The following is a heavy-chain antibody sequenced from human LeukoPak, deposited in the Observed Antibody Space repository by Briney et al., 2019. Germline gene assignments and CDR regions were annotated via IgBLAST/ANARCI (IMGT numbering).Heavy chain of an antibody. V-gene: IGHV4-59*04. CDR2: IYHSGST. Sequence: PSETLSLTCTVSGGSISPYYWSWIRQPPGKGLGWIGYIYHSGSTYYNPSLKSRVTMSVDRSKNQFSLKLSSVTAADTAVYYCARAEEGSGWSGYDYWGQGTLVTVSS. CDR3: ARAEEGSGWSGYDY. D-gene: IGHD6-19*01. J-gene: IGHJ4*02. CDR1: GGSISPYY.